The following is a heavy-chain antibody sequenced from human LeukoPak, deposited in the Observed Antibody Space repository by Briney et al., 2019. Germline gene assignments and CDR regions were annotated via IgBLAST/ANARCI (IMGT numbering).Heavy chain of an antibody. Sequence: GESLRRSCAASGFTFNSHWMTWVRQAPGNGLQWVANIRQDGSAKHYVHSVQGRFTISRDNAMNSLYLQMNSLRAEDTAVYYCARWSHDSSGYYWISSWGQGTLVTVSS. CDR1: GFTFNSHW. J-gene: IGHJ5*02. CDR2: IRQDGSAK. D-gene: IGHD3-22*01. CDR3: ARWSHDSSGYYWISS. V-gene: IGHV3-7*04.